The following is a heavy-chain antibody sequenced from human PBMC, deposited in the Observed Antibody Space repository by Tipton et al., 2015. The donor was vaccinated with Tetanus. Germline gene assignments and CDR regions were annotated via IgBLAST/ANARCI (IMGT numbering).Heavy chain of an antibody. CDR3: VRHKGAIVLPGTRAFDF. D-gene: IGHD2/OR15-2a*01. CDR2: IYPGDSDT. Sequence: QSGPEVKKAGESLRISCKGSGYSFTDYWITWVRQMPGEGLEWMGIIYPGDSDTRYSPSFQGHVTISADRSITTAYLQWSSLEASDTAMYYCVRHKGAIVLPGTRAFDFWGQGTMVTVSS. CDR1: GYSFTDYW. J-gene: IGHJ3*01. V-gene: IGHV5-51*01.